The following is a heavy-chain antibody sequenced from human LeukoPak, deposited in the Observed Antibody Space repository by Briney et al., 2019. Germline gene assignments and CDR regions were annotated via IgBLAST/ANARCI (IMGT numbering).Heavy chain of an antibody. V-gene: IGHV3-9*03. J-gene: IGHJ4*02. CDR1: GFTFDDYA. Sequence: GRSLRLSCAASGFTFDDYAMHWVRHAPGKGLEWVSGISWNSGSIGYADSVKGRFTISRDNAKNSLYLQMNSLRAEDMALYYCAKSSFGLMGPFDYWGQGTLVTVSS. D-gene: IGHD3/OR15-3a*01. CDR3: AKSSFGLMGPFDY. CDR2: ISWNSGSI.